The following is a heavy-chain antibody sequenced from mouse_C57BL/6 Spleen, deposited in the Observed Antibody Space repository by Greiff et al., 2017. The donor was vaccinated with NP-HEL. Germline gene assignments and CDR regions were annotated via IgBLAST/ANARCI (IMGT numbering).Heavy chain of an antibody. D-gene: IGHD1-1*01. CDR3: ARPSGSRIWYFDV. CDR1: GFTFSDYG. Sequence: EVMLVESGGGLVKPGGSLKLSCAASGFTFSDYGMHWVRQAPEKGLEWVAYISSGSSTIYYADTVKGRFTISRDNAKNTLFLQMTSLRSEDTAMYYCARPSGSRIWYFDVWGTGTTVTVSS. V-gene: IGHV5-17*01. CDR2: ISSGSSTI. J-gene: IGHJ1*03.